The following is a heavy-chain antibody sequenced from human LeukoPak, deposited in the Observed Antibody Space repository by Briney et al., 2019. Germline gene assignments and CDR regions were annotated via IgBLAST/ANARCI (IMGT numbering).Heavy chain of an antibody. V-gene: IGHV3-23*01. Sequence: GGSLRLSCATSGFTFSSYAMGWVRQAPGKGLEWVSAISGSGGSTYYADSVKGRFTISRDNSKNTLYLQMNSLRAEDTAVYYCAKLGGVRGLDFDYWGQGTLVTVSS. CDR3: AKLGGVRGLDFDY. CDR1: GFTFSSYA. D-gene: IGHD3-10*02. CDR2: ISGSGGST. J-gene: IGHJ4*02.